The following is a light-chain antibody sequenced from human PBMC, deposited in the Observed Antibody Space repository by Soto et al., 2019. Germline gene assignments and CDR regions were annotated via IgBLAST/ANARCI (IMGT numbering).Light chain of an antibody. V-gene: IGLV2-11*01. J-gene: IGLJ3*02. CDR1: SSDVSGYDY. Sequence: QSALTQPRSVSGSPGQSVTISCTGTSSDVSGYDYVSWYQQHPGKAPKLMIFDVNKRPSGVPDRFSGSKSGNTAFLTISGLQAEDEADYSCFSYAGSRVFGGGTKVTVL. CDR2: DVN. CDR3: FSYAGSRV.